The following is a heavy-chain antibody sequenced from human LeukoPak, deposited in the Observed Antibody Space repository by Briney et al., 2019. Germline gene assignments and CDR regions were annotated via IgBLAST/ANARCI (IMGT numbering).Heavy chain of an antibody. CDR2: VSGSGGST. V-gene: IGHV3-23*01. D-gene: IGHD4-23*01. Sequence: PGGSLRLSCAASGFTFSNYAMSWVRQAPGKGLEWVSTVSGSGGSTYYEDSVKGRFTISRDNSKNTLYLQMNSLRAEDTAVYYCAKGGLGGSHYYYYYYMDVWGKGTTVTVSS. CDR1: GFTFSNYA. CDR3: AKGGLGGSHYYYYYYMDV. J-gene: IGHJ6*03.